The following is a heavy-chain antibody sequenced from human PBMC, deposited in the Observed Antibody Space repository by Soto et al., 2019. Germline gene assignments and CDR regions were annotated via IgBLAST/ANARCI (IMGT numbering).Heavy chain of an antibody. CDR2: MNPNSGNT. Sequence: GASVKVSCKASGYTFTSYDINWVRQATGQGLEWMGWMNPNSGNTGYAQKFQGRVTMTRNTSISTAYMELSSLRSEDTAVYYCARIVEATSYMDVWGKGTTVTVSS. V-gene: IGHV1-8*01. CDR1: GYTFTSYD. D-gene: IGHD2-21*01. CDR3: ARIVEATSYMDV. J-gene: IGHJ6*03.